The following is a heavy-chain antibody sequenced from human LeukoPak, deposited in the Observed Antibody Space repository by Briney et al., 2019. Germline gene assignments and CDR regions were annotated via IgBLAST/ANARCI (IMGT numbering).Heavy chain of an antibody. Sequence: PGGSLRLSCAASGFTFDDYAMHWVRQAPGKGLEWVSGISWNSGSIGYADSVKGRFTISRDNAKNSLYLQMNSLRAEDTALYYCAKDLQFDGGGGGAFDIWGQGTMVTVSS. CDR1: GFTFDDYA. CDR3: AKDLQFDGGGGGAFDI. CDR2: ISWNSGSI. J-gene: IGHJ3*02. D-gene: IGHD3-16*01. V-gene: IGHV3-9*01.